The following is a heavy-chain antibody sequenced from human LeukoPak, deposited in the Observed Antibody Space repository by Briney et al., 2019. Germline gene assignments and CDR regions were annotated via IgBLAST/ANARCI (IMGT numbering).Heavy chain of an antibody. J-gene: IGHJ5*02. CDR3: ARGSFITDDYGDYGPNWFDP. Sequence: GASVKVSCKASGYTFTSYYMHWVRQAPGQGLEWMGWINPNSGGTNYAQKFQGRVTMTRDTSISTAYMELSRLRSDDTAVYYCARGSFITDDYGDYGPNWFDPWGQGTLVTVSS. D-gene: IGHD4-17*01. CDR1: GYTFTSYY. V-gene: IGHV1-2*02. CDR2: INPNSGGT.